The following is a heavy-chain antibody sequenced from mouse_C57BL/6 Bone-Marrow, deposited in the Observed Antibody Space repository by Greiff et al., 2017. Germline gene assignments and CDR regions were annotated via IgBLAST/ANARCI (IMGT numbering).Heavy chain of an antibody. D-gene: IGHD2-3*01. V-gene: IGHV2-5*01. CDR1: GFSLTSYG. CDR3: AKGKGYDGYYGRYAMDY. J-gene: IGHJ4*01. Sequence: VKLMESGPGLVQPSQSLSITCTVSGFSLTSYGVHWVRQSPGKGLEWLGVIWRGGSTDYNAAFMSRLSITKDNSKSQVFFKMNSLQADDTAIYYCAKGKGYDGYYGRYAMDYWGQGTSVTVSS. CDR2: IWRGGST.